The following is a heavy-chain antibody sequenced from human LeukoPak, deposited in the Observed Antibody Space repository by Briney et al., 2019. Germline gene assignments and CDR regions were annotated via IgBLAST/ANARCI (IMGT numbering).Heavy chain of an antibody. V-gene: IGHV3-23*01. CDR2: ISDTGASS. D-gene: IGHD4-17*01. CDR3: ASSPPTVITVPYFDS. J-gene: IGHJ4*02. CDR1: GFTFSNYA. Sequence: GGSLRLSCAASGFTFSNYAMSWVRQAPGKGLEWVSSISDTGASSYYADSVKGRFTISRDNSKNTLFLQMNSLRAEDTAVYYCASSPPTVITVPYFDSWGQGTLVPVSS.